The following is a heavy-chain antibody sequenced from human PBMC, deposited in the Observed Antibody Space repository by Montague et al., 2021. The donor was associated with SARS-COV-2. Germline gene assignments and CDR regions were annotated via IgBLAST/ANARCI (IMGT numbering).Heavy chain of an antibody. CDR3: SREGGYNYGYVS. CDR1: GGSMSTYY. CDR2: MSATGNS. D-gene: IGHD5-18*01. V-gene: IGHV4-59*01. Sequence: SETLSLTCSISGGSMSTYYWNWIRQPPGRGLEWIGYMSATGNSNYNPSLKSRVTISLDTSQNQVSLRLTSVTAADTAVYYCSREGGYNYGYVSWGQGIMVTVSS. J-gene: IGHJ4*02.